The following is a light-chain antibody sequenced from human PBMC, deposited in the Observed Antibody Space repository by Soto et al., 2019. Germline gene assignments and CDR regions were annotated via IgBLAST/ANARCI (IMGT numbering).Light chain of an antibody. Sequence: QSVLTQPPSASGTPGQRVTISCSGSRSKIGSNTVNWYQQLPGTAPKLLIYSNNQRPSGVPDRFSGSKSGTSASLAISGLQSEDEAEYYCAVWDDSLNGWVLGGGTNVTVL. CDR1: RSKIGSNT. V-gene: IGLV1-44*01. CDR3: AVWDDSLNGWV. CDR2: SNN. J-gene: IGLJ3*02.